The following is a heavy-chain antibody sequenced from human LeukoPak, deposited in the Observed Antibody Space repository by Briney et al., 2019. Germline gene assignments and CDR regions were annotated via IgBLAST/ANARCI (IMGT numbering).Heavy chain of an antibody. Sequence: GGSLRLTCAGSGFTFNNYAMSGVRRAPRKGLEWVSTIMIGGDGKHYADSVKGRFTISRDRSESTLFLQMDDLRADDTAVYYCVRAAPQNCYPSSCSLFDKWGQGTLVTVSS. CDR1: GFTFNNYA. V-gene: IGHV3-23*01. D-gene: IGHD2-2*01. CDR2: IMIGGDGK. CDR3: VRAAPQNCYPSSCSLFDK. J-gene: IGHJ4*02.